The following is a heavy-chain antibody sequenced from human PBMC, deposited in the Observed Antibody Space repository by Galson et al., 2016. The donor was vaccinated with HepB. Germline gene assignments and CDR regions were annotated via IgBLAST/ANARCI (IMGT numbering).Heavy chain of an antibody. D-gene: IGHD3-10*01. CDR2: ISNSGGST. CDR1: GFTFSSYA. CDR3: AGGYYCSGSYYAY. Sequence: SLRLSCAASGFTFSSYAMSWVRQAPGKGLAWVSVISNSGGSTYYADSVKGRFTISRDNSKNTLYLQMNSLRAEDTAVYYCAGGYYCSGSYYAYWGQGTLGTVSS. J-gene: IGHJ4*02. V-gene: IGHV3-23*01.